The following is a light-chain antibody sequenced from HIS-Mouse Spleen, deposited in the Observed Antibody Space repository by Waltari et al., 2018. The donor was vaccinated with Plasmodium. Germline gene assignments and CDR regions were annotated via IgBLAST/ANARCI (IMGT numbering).Light chain of an antibody. Sequence: SYELTQPPSVSVSPGQTARITCSGDALPKKYAYWYQPKSGQAPVPGIYEDSKRPSGIPERFSGTSSGTKATLTISGAQVEDEADYYWYSTDSSGNHRVFGGGTKLTVL. CDR1: ALPKKY. CDR3: YSTDSSGNHRV. CDR2: EDS. J-gene: IGLJ3*02. V-gene: IGLV3-10*01.